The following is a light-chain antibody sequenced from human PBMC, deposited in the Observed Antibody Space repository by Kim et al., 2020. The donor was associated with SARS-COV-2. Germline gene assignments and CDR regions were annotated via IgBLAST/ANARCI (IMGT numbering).Light chain of an antibody. CDR2: EGS. CDR3: CSYAGSYV. CDR1: SSDVGSYNL. V-gene: IGLV2-23*01. Sequence: LTQPASVSGSPGQSITISCTGTSSDVGSYNLVSWYQQHPGKAPKLMIYEGSKRPSGVSNRFSGSKSGNTASLTISGLQAEDEADYYCCSYAGSYVFGTGTKVTVL. J-gene: IGLJ1*01.